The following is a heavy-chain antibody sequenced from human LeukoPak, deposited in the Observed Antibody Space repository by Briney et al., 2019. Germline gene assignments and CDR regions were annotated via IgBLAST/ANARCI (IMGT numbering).Heavy chain of an antibody. J-gene: IGHJ4*02. CDR1: GYTLTELS. D-gene: IGHD7-27*01. CDR3: ATGLGGTGPDFDY. CDR2: FDPEDGET. V-gene: IGHV1-24*01. Sequence: ASVKVSCKVSGYTLTELSMHWVRQAPGKGLEWMGGFDPEDGETIYAQKFQGRVTMTEDTSTDTAYMELSSLRSEDTAVYYCATGLGGTGPDFDYWAREPWSPSPQ.